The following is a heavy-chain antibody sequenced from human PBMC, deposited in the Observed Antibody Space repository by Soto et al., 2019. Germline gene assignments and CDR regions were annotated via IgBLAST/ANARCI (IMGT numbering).Heavy chain of an antibody. CDR1: GGTFSRYT. D-gene: IGHD3-10*01. CDR3: ARGSPIVRGARSWVDT. Sequence: QVQLVQSGAEVKKPGSSVKVSCKASGGTFSRYTINWVRQAPGQGLEWMGRIIPIAAIANYTQKFQGRVTITVDKSSTKAYMELSSLRSDDPAVYYWARGSPIVRGARSWVDTWGKGALVIVSS. J-gene: IGHJ5*02. CDR2: IIPIAAIA. V-gene: IGHV1-69*02.